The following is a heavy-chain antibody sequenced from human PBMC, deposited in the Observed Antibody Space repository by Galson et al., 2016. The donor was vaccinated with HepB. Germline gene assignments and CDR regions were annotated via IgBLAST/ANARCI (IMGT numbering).Heavy chain of an antibody. CDR3: ARSELGVGDAFDV. V-gene: IGHV3-11*01. CDR1: TFTVNSNH. Sequence: SLRLSCAASTFTVNSNHMSWVRQAPGKGLEWVSYITNSGSRTFYADSVKGRFTISRDNAQNSLYLQMNSLPAEDTAVYYCARSELGVGDAFDVWGQGTMLTVSS. CDR2: ITNSGSRT. J-gene: IGHJ3*01. D-gene: IGHD7-27*01.